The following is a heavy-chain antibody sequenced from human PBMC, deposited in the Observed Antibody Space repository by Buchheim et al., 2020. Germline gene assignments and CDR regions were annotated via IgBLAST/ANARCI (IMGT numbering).Heavy chain of an antibody. CDR1: GGSVSSGSYY. Sequence: QVQLQESGPGLVKPSETLSLTCTVSGGSVSSGSYYWSWIRQPPGKGLEWIGYIYYSGSTNYNPSLKSRVTISVDTSKNQFSLKLSSVTAADTAVYYCARVCEDYYYGMDVWGQGTT. J-gene: IGHJ6*02. V-gene: IGHV4-61*01. CDR3: ARVCEDYYYGMDV. CDR2: IYYSGST.